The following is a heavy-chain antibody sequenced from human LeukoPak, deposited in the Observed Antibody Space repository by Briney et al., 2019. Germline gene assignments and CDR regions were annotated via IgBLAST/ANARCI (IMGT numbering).Heavy chain of an antibody. CDR2: ISYDGSNK. CDR3: ASLKYYDFWSGYPDAFDI. Sequence: GGSLRLSCAASGFTFSSYAMHWVRQAPGKGLEWVAVISYDGSNKYYADSVKGRFTISRDNSKNTLYLQMNSLRAEDTAVYYCASLKYYDFWSGYPDAFDIWGQGTMVTVSS. J-gene: IGHJ3*02. D-gene: IGHD3-3*01. V-gene: IGHV3-30-3*01. CDR1: GFTFSSYA.